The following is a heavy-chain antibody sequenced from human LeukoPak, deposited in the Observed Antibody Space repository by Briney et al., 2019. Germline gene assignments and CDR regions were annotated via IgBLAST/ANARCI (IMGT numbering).Heavy chain of an antibody. CDR2: IYHTGTT. D-gene: IGHD3-3*01. V-gene: IGHV4-4*08. Sequence: PSETLSLTCTVSGGSISSYYWSWIRQPPGKGLEYIGYIYHTGTTNYSPSLKSRVTISVDTSKNQFSLKLSSVTAADTAVYYCRALPFTIFGVVTTRYFDYWGQGTLVTVSS. CDR1: GGSISSYY. J-gene: IGHJ4*02. CDR3: RALPFTIFGVVTTRYFDY.